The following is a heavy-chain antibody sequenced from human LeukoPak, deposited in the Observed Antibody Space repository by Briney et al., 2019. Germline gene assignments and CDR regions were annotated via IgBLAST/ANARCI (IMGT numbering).Heavy chain of an antibody. D-gene: IGHD4-11*01. Sequence: GASVKVSCKASGGTFTSYAISWVRQAPGQGLEWMGRIIPIFGTANYAQKFQGRVTITTDESTSTAYMQLSSLRSEDTAVYYCARETVTTDGDFDYWGQGTLVTVSS. J-gene: IGHJ4*02. CDR2: IIPIFGTA. CDR3: ARETVTTDGDFDY. CDR1: GGTFTSYA. V-gene: IGHV1-69*05.